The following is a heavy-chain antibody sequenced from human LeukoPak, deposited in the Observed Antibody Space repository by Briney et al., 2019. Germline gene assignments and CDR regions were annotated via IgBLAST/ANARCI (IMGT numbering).Heavy chain of an antibody. Sequence: GGSLRLSCAASEFSVGSNYMNWVRQAPGKVLEWVSSISSGSTYIYYADSVKGRFTISRDNAKNSLYLQMNSLRAEDTALYYCARALPTAAPTVTVGRSYYYYYYMDVWGKGTTVTVSS. CDR2: ISSGSTYI. J-gene: IGHJ6*03. CDR3: ARALPTAAPTVTVGRSYYYYYYMDV. V-gene: IGHV3-21*04. D-gene: IGHD4-17*01. CDR1: EFSVGSNY.